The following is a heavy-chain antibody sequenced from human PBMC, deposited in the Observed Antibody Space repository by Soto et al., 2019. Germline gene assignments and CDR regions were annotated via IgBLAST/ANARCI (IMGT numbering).Heavy chain of an antibody. Sequence: QITLKESGPTLVKPTQTLTLTCSFSGFSLSTIGGAVGWIRQPPGKALEFLALVFWDDDKRYNPSLKSRLTITQDTTKHQVVLTITNMDPVDTASYYCAHALRGSGSYTGDRFDSWGQGTLVIVSS. CDR2: VFWDDDK. D-gene: IGHD3-10*02. J-gene: IGHJ5*01. CDR1: GFSLSTIGGA. CDR3: AHALRGSGSYTGDRFDS. V-gene: IGHV2-5*02.